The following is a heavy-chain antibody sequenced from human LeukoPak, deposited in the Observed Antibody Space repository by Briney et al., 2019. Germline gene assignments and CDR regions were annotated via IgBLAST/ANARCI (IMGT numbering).Heavy chain of an antibody. D-gene: IGHD3-16*01. J-gene: IGHJ4*02. V-gene: IGHV3-74*01. Sequence: GSLRLSCAASGFTFSNSRMHWVRQAPGKGLVWVSHIKTDGSGTDYADSVKGRFTISRDNAKNTLYLEMNSLRAEDTAMYYCVRGLGDNWGQGTLVTVSS. CDR3: VRGLGDN. CDR1: GFTFSNSR. CDR2: IKTDGSGT.